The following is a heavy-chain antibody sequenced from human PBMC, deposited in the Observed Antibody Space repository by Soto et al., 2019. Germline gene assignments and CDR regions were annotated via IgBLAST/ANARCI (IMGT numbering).Heavy chain of an antibody. Sequence: GGSLRLSCAAGGFNSDDYAMHWVRQAPGKGLEWVSGISWNGGSIGYADSVKGRFTISRDNAKNSLYLQTNSLRSEDTALYYCASDRGYRSFYYGMDVWGQGNTVTVSS. CDR3: ASDRGYRSFYYGMDV. CDR2: ISWNGGSI. J-gene: IGHJ6*02. CDR1: GFNSDDYA. V-gene: IGHV3-9*02. D-gene: IGHD6-13*01.